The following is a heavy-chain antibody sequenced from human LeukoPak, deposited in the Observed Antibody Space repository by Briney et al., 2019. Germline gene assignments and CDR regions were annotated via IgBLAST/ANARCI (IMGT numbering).Heavy chain of an antibody. J-gene: IGHJ4*02. D-gene: IGHD3-22*01. Sequence: PGGSLRLSCAVSGFTFSNHWMSWVRQAPGKGLEWVANIRQDGSAKYYGDSVEGRLTISRDNAKNSLYLQMNSLRAEDTAVYYCARIDSRGSTWDYWGQGTLVTVSS. V-gene: IGHV3-7*01. CDR1: GFTFSNHW. CDR2: IRQDGSAK. CDR3: ARIDSRGSTWDY.